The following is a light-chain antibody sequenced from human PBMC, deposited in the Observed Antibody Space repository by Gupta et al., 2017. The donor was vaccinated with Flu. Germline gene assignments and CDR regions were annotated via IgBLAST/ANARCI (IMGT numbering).Light chain of an antibody. CDR2: WGS. J-gene: IGKJ5*01. Sequence: IVMTQSPLSLPVTPGEPASIFCRSSQSLLHSNGYTYLDWYLQKPGQSPQLLIYWGSNRASGVPDRFSGSGSGTDFTLKISRVEAEDVGIYYCMQALQTPITFGQGTRLEIK. CDR3: MQALQTPIT. CDR1: QSLLHSNGYTY. V-gene: IGKV2-28*01.